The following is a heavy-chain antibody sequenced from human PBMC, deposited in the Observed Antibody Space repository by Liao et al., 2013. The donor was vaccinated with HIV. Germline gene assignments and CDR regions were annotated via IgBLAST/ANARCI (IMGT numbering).Heavy chain of an antibody. CDR2: MYHSGTT. Sequence: QLQLQESGSGLVKPSQTLSLTCAVSGVSVSSGGYSWSWIRQPPGKGLEWIGYMYHSGTTYSNPSLKSRVTISVDGSKNQFSLKLTSMTAADTAVYFCASHTEYGHFQAFDSWGQGTRGHRLL. D-gene: IGHD4-17*01. J-gene: IGHJ4*02. CDR1: GVSVSSGGYS. CDR3: ASHTEYGHFQAFDS. V-gene: IGHV4-30-2*01.